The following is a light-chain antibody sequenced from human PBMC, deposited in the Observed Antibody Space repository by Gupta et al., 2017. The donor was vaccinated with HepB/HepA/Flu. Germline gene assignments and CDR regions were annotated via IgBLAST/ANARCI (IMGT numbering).Light chain of an antibody. Sequence: EIVLTQSPATLSLSPGERATLSCRASQSVSSYLAWYQQKPGQPPRLLIYGASNRATGIPARFSGSGSGTDFTLTSSGREPEDFAVYYWQQRSNWLTFGGGTKVEIK. V-gene: IGKV3-11*01. CDR3: QQRSNWLT. CDR2: GAS. CDR1: QSVSSY. J-gene: IGKJ4*01.